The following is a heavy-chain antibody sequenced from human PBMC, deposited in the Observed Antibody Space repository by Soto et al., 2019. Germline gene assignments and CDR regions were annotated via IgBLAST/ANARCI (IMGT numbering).Heavy chain of an antibody. D-gene: IGHD6-13*01. Sequence: GASVKVSCKASGGTFSSYAISWVRQAPGQGLEWMGGIIPIFGTANYAQKFQGRVTITADKSTSTAYMELSSLRSEDTAVYYCARVRPWAAAGTNWFDPWGQGTLVTVSS. CDR2: IIPIFGTA. V-gene: IGHV1-69*06. J-gene: IGHJ5*02. CDR1: GGTFSSYA. CDR3: ARVRPWAAAGTNWFDP.